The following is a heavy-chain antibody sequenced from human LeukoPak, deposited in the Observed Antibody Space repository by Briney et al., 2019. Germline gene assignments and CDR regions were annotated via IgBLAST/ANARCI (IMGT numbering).Heavy chain of an antibody. CDR1: GFTFSSYA. V-gene: IGHV3-23*01. J-gene: IGHJ4*02. D-gene: IGHD3-22*01. Sequence: PGGSLRLSCAASGFTFSSYAMSWVRQAPGKGLDLVSAISGSGGSTYYADSVKGRFTISRDNSKNTLYLQMSSLRAEDTAVSYCASPVDYDSSGYYYWGQGTLVTVSS. CDR3: ASPVDYDSSGYYY. CDR2: ISGSGGST.